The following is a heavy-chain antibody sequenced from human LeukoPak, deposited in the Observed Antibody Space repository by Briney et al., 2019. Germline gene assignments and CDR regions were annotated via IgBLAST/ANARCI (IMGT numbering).Heavy chain of an antibody. D-gene: IGHD3-10*01. CDR2: ISTGTGNP. J-gene: IGHJ4*02. CDR1: GYTLTKYA. V-gene: IGHV7-4-1*02. CDR3: TRDFYNSGSSLLDY. Sequence: ASVKVSCKASGYTLTKYAMIWVRQAPGQRPEWMGWISTGTGNPTYAQGFTGRFVFSLDTSVSTAYLEITSLKAEDTAVYYCTRDFYNSGSSLLDYWGQGTLVTVSS.